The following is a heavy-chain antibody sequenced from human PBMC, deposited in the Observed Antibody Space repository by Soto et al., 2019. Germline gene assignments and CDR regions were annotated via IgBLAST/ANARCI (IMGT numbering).Heavy chain of an antibody. V-gene: IGHV4-34*01. CDR2: INHSGST. J-gene: IGHJ4*02. Sequence: SETLSLTCAVYGGSFSGYYWSWIRQPPGKGLEWIGEINHSGSTNYNPSLKSRVTISVGTSKNQFSLKLSSVTAADTAVYYCARSLTTVDIVVVPAAPGDYWGQGTLVTVSS. CDR3: ARSLTTVDIVVVPAAPGDY. CDR1: GGSFSGYY. D-gene: IGHD2-2*03.